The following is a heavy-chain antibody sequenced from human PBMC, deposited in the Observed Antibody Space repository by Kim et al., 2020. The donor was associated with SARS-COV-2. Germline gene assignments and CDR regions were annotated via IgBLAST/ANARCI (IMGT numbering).Heavy chain of an antibody. CDR2: IWYDGSNK. CDR1: GFTFSAYA. D-gene: IGHD3-22*01. V-gene: IGHV3-33*06. J-gene: IGHJ4*02. CDR3: AKDGDSSGYPNYFDY. Sequence: GGSLRLSCAASGFTFSAYAMHWVRQAPDKGLEWVAAIWYDGSNKFYADSVKGRFTISRDNSKNTLFLQVNSLRVEDTAVYYCAKDGDSSGYPNYFDYWGQGTLVTVSS.